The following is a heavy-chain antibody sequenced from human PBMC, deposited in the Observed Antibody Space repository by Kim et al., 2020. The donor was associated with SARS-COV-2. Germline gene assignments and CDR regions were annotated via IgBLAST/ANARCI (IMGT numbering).Heavy chain of an antibody. D-gene: IGHD1-1*01. V-gene: IGHV4-39*07. J-gene: IGHJ6*02. CDR3: ARDGAAYNWNDEGYYGMDV. Sequence: SRVTISVDTSKNQFSLKLSSVTAADTAVYYCARDGAAYNWNDEGYYGMDVWGQGTTVTVSS.